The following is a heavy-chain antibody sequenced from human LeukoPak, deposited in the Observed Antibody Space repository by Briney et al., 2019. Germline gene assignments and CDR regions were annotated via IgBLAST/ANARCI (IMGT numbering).Heavy chain of an antibody. CDR1: GYTLTELS. V-gene: IGHV1-24*01. CDR2: FDPEDGET. CDR3: ARDRGKYDSSDDYYYAYYFDY. Sequence: ASVKVSCKVSGYTLTELSMHWVRQAPGKGLEWMGGFDPEDGETIYAQKFQGRVTMTTDTSTSTAYMELRSLRSDDTAVYYCARDRGKYDSSDDYYYAYYFDYWGQGTLVTVSS. D-gene: IGHD3-22*01. J-gene: IGHJ4*02.